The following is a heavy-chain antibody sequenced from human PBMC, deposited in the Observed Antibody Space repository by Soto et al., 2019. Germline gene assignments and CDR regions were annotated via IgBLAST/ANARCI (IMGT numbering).Heavy chain of an antibody. V-gene: IGHV4-39*01. CDR2: IYYSGST. D-gene: IGHD2-21*02. J-gene: IGHJ4*02. CDR3: ARQRTSVVTQAYFDD. CDR1: GGSINSRSYY. Sequence: SDTLSLTCTVSGGSINSRSYYWGWIRQSPGKGLEWIGSIYYSGSTYYNPSLKSRVAMSVDTSKNQFSLKLRSVSAADTAVYYCARQRTSVVTQAYFDDWGQGRLVTVSS.